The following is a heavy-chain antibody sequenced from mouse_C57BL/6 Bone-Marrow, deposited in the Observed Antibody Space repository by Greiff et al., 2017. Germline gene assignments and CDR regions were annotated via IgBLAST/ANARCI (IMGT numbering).Heavy chain of an antibody. CDR2: IDPSDSYT. Sequence: QVQLQQPGAELVKPGASVKLPCKASGYTFTSYWMQWVKQRPGQGLEWIGEIDPSDSYTNYNQKFKGKATLTVDTSSSTAYMQLSSLTSEDSAVYYCARDYGNRAYWGQGTLVTVSA. J-gene: IGHJ3*01. CDR1: GYTFTSYW. CDR3: ARDYGNRAY. D-gene: IGHD2-1*01. V-gene: IGHV1-50*01.